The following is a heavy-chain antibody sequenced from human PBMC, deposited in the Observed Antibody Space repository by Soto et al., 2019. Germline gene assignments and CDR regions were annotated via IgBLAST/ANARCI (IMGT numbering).Heavy chain of an antibody. Sequence: QVQLVESGGGVVQPGRSLRLSCAASGFTFSSYAMHWVRQAPGKGLEWVAVISYDGSNKYYADSVKGRFTISRDNSKNTLYLQMNSLRAEDTAVYYCARDRNIAARLVRESQRASRWFDPWGQGTLVTVSS. CDR3: ARDRNIAARLVRESQRASRWFDP. CDR2: ISYDGSNK. V-gene: IGHV3-30-3*01. D-gene: IGHD6-6*01. CDR1: GFTFSSYA. J-gene: IGHJ5*02.